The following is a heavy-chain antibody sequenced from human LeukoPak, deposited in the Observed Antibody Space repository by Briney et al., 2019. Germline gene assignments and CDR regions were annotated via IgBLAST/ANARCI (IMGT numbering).Heavy chain of an antibody. CDR3: ARGSTKARYSSSPFDY. CDR2: ISAYNGNT. D-gene: IGHD6-13*01. CDR1: GHTFTSYG. Sequence: ASVKVSRKASGHTFTSYGISWVRQAPGQGLEWMGWISAYNGNTNYAQKLQGRVTTTTDTSTNTAYMELRSLRSDDTAVYYCARGSTKARYSSSPFDYWGQGTLVTVSS. V-gene: IGHV1-18*01. J-gene: IGHJ4*02.